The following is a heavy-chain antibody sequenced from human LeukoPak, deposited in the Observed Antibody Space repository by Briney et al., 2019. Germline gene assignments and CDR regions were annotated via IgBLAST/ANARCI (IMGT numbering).Heavy chain of an antibody. D-gene: IGHD2-21*02. Sequence: AETLSLTCTVSGCSISSYYWSWIRQAPGKGLEWIGYIYYSGSTNYNPSLKSRVTISVDTSKNQSSLRLSSVTAADTAVYYCAGLSLKWLLLGYWGQGTLVTVSS. J-gene: IGHJ4*02. CDR3: AGLSLKWLLLGY. CDR2: IYYSGST. V-gene: IGHV4-59*01. CDR1: GCSISSYY.